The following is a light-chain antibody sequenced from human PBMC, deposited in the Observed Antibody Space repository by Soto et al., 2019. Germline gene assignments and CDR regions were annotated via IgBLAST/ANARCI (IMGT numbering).Light chain of an antibody. Sequence: QSALTQPRSVSGSPGQSVTISCTGTNSDVGTYNYVSWYQQHPGKAPKLMIYEVSNRPSGVSNRFSGSKSGNTASLTISGLQAEDEADYYCSSYTSSSTLLFGGGTQLTVL. J-gene: IGLJ7*01. CDR1: NSDVGTYNY. V-gene: IGLV2-14*01. CDR3: SSYTSSSTLL. CDR2: EVS.